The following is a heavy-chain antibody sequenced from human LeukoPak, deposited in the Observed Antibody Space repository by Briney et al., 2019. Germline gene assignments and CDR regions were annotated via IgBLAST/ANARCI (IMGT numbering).Heavy chain of an antibody. J-gene: IGHJ4*02. CDR1: GFTFTGFW. V-gene: IGHV3-7*01. CDR3: ARGNFGDYD. CDR2: IKQDGSEK. Sequence: GGSLRLSCAASGFTFTGFWMGWVRQAPGKGLEWVAHIKQDGSEKYYVESVKGRFTISRDNARNLVFLQMSSLRAEDTAMYYCARGNFGDYDWGQGTLVTVSS. D-gene: IGHD4-17*01.